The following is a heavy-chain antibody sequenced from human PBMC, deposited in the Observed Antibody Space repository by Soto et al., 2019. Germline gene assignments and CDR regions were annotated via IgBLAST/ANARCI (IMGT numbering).Heavy chain of an antibody. Sequence: GGSLRLSCAASGFTFSNFAMSWVRQAPGKGLEWVSAMNSIGTSTYYADSVKGRFTISRDNSKNTVYLQMNFLRAEDTAVYYCAKDRGGYCTNGVCSYDAFDIWGQGTMVTVS. CDR1: GFTFSNFA. J-gene: IGHJ3*02. D-gene: IGHD2-8*01. CDR3: AKDRGGYCTNGVCSYDAFDI. CDR2: MNSIGTST. V-gene: IGHV3-23*01.